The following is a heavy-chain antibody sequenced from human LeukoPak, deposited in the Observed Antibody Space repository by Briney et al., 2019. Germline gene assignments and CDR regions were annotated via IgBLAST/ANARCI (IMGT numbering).Heavy chain of an antibody. V-gene: IGHV1-69*05. Sequence: ASVKVSCKASGGTFSSYAISWVRQAPGQGLEWMGGIIPIFGTANYAQKFQGRVTITTDESTSTAYMELSSLRSEDTAVYYCAFGLRGGYYYYMDVWGKGTTVTVSS. CDR2: IIPIFGTA. CDR3: AFGLRGGYYYYMDV. CDR1: GGTFSSYA. J-gene: IGHJ6*03. D-gene: IGHD3-10*01.